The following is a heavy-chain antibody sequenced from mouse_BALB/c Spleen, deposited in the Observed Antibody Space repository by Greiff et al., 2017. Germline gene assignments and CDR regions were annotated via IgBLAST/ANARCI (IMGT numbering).Heavy chain of an antibody. Sequence: VQLQQSAAELARPGASVKMSCKASGYTFTSYTMHWVKQRPGQGLEWIGYINPSSGYTEYNQKFKDKTTLTADKSSSTAYMQLSSLTSEDSAVYYCARFDGYAMDYWGQGTSVTVSS. D-gene: IGHD2-3*01. CDR3: ARFDGYAMDY. V-gene: IGHV1-4*02. CDR1: GYTFTSYT. J-gene: IGHJ4*01. CDR2: INPSSGYT.